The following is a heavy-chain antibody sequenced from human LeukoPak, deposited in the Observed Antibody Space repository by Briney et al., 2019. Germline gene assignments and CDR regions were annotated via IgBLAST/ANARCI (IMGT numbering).Heavy chain of an antibody. D-gene: IGHD2-2*01. V-gene: IGHV1-18*04. J-gene: IGHJ4*02. CDR3: ARDGDIVVVPAARGEFDY. Sequence: ASVKVSCKASGYTFTSYGISWVRQAPGQGLEWMGWISAYNGNTNYAQKLQGRVTVTTDTSTSTAYMELRSLRSDDTAVYYCARDGDIVVVPAARGEFDYWGQGTLVTVSS. CDR2: ISAYNGNT. CDR1: GYTFTSYG.